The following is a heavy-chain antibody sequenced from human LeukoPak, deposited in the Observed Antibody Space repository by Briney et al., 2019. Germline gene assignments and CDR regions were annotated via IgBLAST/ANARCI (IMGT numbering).Heavy chain of an antibody. CDR3: ARDGRYCSSTSCYLGWFDP. Sequence: SDTLSLTCSVSGGSISSYYWSWIRQPAGKGLEWIGRIYTSGSTNYNPSLKSRVTMSVDTSKNQFSLKLSSVTAADTAVYYCARDGRYCSSTSCYLGWFDPWGQGTLVTVSS. J-gene: IGHJ5*02. CDR1: GGSISSYY. CDR2: IYTSGST. V-gene: IGHV4-4*07. D-gene: IGHD2-2*01.